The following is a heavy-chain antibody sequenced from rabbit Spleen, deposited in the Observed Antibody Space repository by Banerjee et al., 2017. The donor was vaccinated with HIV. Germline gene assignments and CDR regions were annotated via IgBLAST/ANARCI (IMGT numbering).Heavy chain of an antibody. D-gene: IGHD3-1*01. CDR1: GFSFSSSYF. CDR2: IYAGNGNER. Sequence: QEQLEESGGDLVKPEGSLTLTCTASGFSFSSSYFMCWVRQAPGKGPEWIACIYAGNGNERWYASWARGRFTISKTSSTTVTLQMTSLTAADTATYFCARDLASVVGWNFNLWGPGTLVTVS. CDR3: ARDLASVVGWNFNL. V-gene: IGHV1S45*01. J-gene: IGHJ4*01.